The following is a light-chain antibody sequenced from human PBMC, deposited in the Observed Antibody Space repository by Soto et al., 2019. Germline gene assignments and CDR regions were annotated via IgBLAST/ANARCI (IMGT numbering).Light chain of an antibody. J-gene: IGKJ4*01. CDR3: QQHANWPLS. V-gene: IGKV3-11*01. Sequence: EIVLTQSPATLSLSPGERATLSCRASQSVGNNLAWYQQKPGQAPGLLIYEASTRATGIPARFSGSGSGTDFTLHISSLEPEDFAVYYFQQHANWPLSFGGGTKVDIK. CDR2: EAS. CDR1: QSVGNN.